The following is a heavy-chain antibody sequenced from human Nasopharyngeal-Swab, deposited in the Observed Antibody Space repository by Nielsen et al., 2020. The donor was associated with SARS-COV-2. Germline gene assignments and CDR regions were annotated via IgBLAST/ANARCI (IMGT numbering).Heavy chain of an antibody. CDR2: IIPIFGTA. D-gene: IGHD5-18*01. J-gene: IGHJ4*02. Sequence: VKVSCKASGGTFSSYAISWVRQAPGQGLEWMGGIIPIFGTANYAQKFQGRVTITADESTSTAYMELSSLRSEDTAVYYCASEGAPIDSYGFRDKGLLGYWGQGTLVTVSS. V-gene: IGHV1-69*01. CDR1: GGTFSSYA. CDR3: ASEGAPIDSYGFRDKGLLGY.